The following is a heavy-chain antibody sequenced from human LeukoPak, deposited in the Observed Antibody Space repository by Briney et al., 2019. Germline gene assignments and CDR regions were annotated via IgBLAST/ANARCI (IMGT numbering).Heavy chain of an antibody. CDR2: INSDGSST. J-gene: IGHJ3*02. CDR3: ARVQGHPPNGLDI. Sequence: GRSLRLSCAASGFTFSSYWMHWVRQAPGKGLVWVSRINSDGSSTSYADSVKGRFTISRDNAKNTLYLQMNSLRAEDTAVYYCARVQGHPPNGLDIWGQGTMVTVSS. CDR1: GFTFSSYW. D-gene: IGHD2-8*01. V-gene: IGHV3-74*01.